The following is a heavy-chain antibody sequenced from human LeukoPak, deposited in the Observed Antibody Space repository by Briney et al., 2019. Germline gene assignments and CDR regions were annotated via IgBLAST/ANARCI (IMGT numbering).Heavy chain of an antibody. CDR1: GFTFSNYG. Sequence: PGRSLRLSCAASGFTFSNYGMHWVRQAPGKGLEWVAVISYDGGEQHYGDSVKGRFSISRDDSKSTLYLQMNSLRAEDTAVYYCAKEYYDSSGHFDYWGQGTLVTVSS. V-gene: IGHV3-30*18. CDR3: AKEYYDSSGHFDY. J-gene: IGHJ4*02. D-gene: IGHD3-22*01. CDR2: ISYDGGEQ.